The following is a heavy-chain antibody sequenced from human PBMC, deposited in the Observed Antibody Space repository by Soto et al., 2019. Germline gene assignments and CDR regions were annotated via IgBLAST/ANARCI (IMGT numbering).Heavy chain of an antibody. CDR3: ASRDDIVATDSYGMDV. CDR1: GFTFSSYE. CDR2: ISSSGSTI. V-gene: IGHV3-48*03. D-gene: IGHD5-12*01. J-gene: IGHJ6*02. Sequence: GGSLRLSCAASGFTFSSYEMNWVRQAPGKGLEWVPYISSSGSTIYYADSVKGRFTISRDNAKNSLYLQMNSLRAEDTAVYYCASRDDIVATDSYGMDVWGQGTTVTVSS.